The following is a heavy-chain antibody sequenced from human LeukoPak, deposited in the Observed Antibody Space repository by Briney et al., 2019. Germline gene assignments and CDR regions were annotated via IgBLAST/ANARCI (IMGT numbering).Heavy chain of an antibody. D-gene: IGHD6-6*01. CDR3: ARTSIAARRANAFDI. J-gene: IGHJ3*02. CDR2: IYHSGST. Sequence: SQTLSLTCAVSGGSISSGGYSWSWIRQPPGKGLEWIGYIYHSGSTYYNPSLKGRVTISVDRSKNQFSLKLSSVTAADTAVYYCARTSIAARRANAFDIWGQGTMVTVSS. V-gene: IGHV4-30-2*01. CDR1: GGSISSGGYS.